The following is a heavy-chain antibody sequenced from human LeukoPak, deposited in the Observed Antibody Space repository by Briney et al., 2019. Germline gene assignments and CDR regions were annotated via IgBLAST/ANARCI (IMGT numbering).Heavy chain of an antibody. J-gene: IGHJ4*02. CDR3: AKIGRGLNIGGPYFDY. Sequence: DGSDRFHADSVKGRFTVSRDNSNNTLHLQMNNVRPEDTAVYYCAKIGRGLNIGGPYFDYWGQGALVTVSS. CDR2: DGSDR. D-gene: IGHD2-15*01. V-gene: IGHV3-30*02.